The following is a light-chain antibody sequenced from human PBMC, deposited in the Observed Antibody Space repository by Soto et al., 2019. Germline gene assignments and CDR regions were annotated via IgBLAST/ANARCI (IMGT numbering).Light chain of an antibody. CDR2: RND. CDR3: VAWDDSLSGRV. Sequence: QSVLTQPPSASGTPGQRVTISCSGSGSNIGSHDVYWYQHLPGTAPKVLIYRNDQRPSGVPDRFSASRSGTSASLAISGLRSEDEADHYCVAWDDSLSGRVFGGVTKLTVL. CDR1: GSNIGSHD. V-gene: IGLV1-47*02. J-gene: IGLJ3*02.